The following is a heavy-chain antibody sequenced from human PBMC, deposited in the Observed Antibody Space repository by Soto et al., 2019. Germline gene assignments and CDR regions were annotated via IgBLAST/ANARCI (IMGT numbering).Heavy chain of an antibody. Sequence: GESLKISCQTSGYSFSNYWIGWVRQMPGKGLEWMGILFPGDSDTKYSPSFQGHVTISVDKPITTAYLLFTSLKASDTAIYLCARLPNLYSPYFDFWGQGTLVTVSS. D-gene: IGHD1-26*01. CDR3: ARLPNLYSPYFDF. CDR2: LFPGDSDT. CDR1: GYSFSNYW. V-gene: IGHV5-51*01. J-gene: IGHJ4*02.